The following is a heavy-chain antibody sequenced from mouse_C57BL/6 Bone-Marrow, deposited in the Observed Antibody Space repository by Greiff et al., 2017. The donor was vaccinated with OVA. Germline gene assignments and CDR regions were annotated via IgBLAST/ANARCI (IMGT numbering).Heavy chain of an antibody. J-gene: IGHJ2*01. D-gene: IGHD1-1*01. CDR2: INPGSGGT. CDR1: GYAFTNYL. CDR3: SRRITTVVAPFDY. V-gene: IGHV1-54*01. Sequence: QVQLKQSGAELVRPGPSVKVSCKASGYAFTNYLIEWVKQRPGQGLEWIGVINPGSGGTNYNEKFKGKATLTADKSSSTAYMQLSSLTSEDSAVYFWSRRITTVVAPFDYWGQGTTLTVSS.